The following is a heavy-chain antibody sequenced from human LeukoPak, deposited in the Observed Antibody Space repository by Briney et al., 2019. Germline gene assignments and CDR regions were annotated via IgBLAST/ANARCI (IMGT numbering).Heavy chain of an antibody. CDR2: ISSSGSTI. D-gene: IGHD3-22*01. V-gene: IGHV3-11*04. Sequence: GGSLRLSCAASGFTFSDYDMSWIRQAPGKGLEWVSYISSSGSTIYYADSVKGRFTISRDNAKNSLYLQMNSLRAEDTAVYYCARDRHRQGYYYDSRFNWFDPWGQGTLVTVSS. CDR3: ARDRHRQGYYYDSRFNWFDP. CDR1: GFTFSDYD. J-gene: IGHJ5*02.